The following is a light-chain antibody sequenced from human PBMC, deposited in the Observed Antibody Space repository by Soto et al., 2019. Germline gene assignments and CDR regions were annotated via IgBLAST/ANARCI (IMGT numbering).Light chain of an antibody. J-gene: IGKJ1*01. CDR2: GAS. CDR3: QQYDRSPKT. V-gene: IGKV3-15*01. CDR1: QSVSSN. Sequence: IGKPQSPASLSLSPGETATLSRRASQSVSSNLAWYQQKPGQAPRLLIYGASTRATGIPARFSGSGSGTDFTLTISRLEPEDFVVYYCQQYDRSPKTFGQGTKVDI.